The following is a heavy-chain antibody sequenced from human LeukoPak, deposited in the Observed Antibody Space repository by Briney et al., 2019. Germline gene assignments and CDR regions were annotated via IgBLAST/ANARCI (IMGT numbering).Heavy chain of an antibody. D-gene: IGHD6-13*01. J-gene: IGHJ6*02. CDR1: GYTFTGYY. V-gene: IGHV1-2*02. CDR2: INPNSGGT. Sequence: ASVKVSCKASGYTFTGYYMHWVRQAPGQGLEWMGWINPNSGGTNFAQKFQGRVTMTRDTSISTAYMELSRLRSDDTAVYYCARDSSSWGNYGMDVGGQGTTVTVSS. CDR3: ARDSSSWGNYGMDV.